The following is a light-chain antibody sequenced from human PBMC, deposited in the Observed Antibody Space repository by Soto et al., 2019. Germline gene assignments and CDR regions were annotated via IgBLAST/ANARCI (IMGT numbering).Light chain of an antibody. Sequence: EIVMTQSPATLSVSPGERATISCRASQSVSSNLAWYQQKPGQAPRLLIYGASTRATGIPARFGGSGSGTEFTLTISSLQSEDFAVYYCQQYNNWPWTFGQGTKVDIK. V-gene: IGKV3-15*01. CDR3: QQYNNWPWT. CDR2: GAS. J-gene: IGKJ1*01. CDR1: QSVSSN.